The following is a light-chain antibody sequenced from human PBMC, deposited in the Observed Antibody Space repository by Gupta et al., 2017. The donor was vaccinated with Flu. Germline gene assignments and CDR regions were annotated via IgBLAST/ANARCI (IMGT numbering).Light chain of an antibody. V-gene: IGKV1-39*01. CDR2: DAS. CDR1: EDVINS. CDR3: QQSFKSPFT. J-gene: IGKJ4*01. Sequence: SPSSLSASVGDRVTITCWASEDVINSLYWYQQKGEAPRLLIYDASTLESGVPSRFSGTGSGTEFTLTINNLQREDFGTYYCQQSFKSPFTFGGGTKVVMK.